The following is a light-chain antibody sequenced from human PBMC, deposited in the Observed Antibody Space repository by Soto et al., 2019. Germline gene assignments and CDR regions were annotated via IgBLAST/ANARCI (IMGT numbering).Light chain of an antibody. CDR1: SSDVGGYNY. Sequence: QSALTQPPSASGSPGQSVTISCTGTSSDVGGYNYVSWYQQHPGKAPILMIYEVSKRPSGVPDRFSGSKSGNTASLTVSGLQPEDEADYYCSSYAGSNKSVFGTGTKVTVL. J-gene: IGLJ1*01. V-gene: IGLV2-8*01. CDR3: SSYAGSNKSV. CDR2: EVS.